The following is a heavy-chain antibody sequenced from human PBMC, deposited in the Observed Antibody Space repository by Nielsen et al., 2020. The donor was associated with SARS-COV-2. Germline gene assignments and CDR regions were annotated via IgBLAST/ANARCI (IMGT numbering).Heavy chain of an antibody. CDR1: GYRFTAYS. Sequence: ASVKVSCKASGYRFTAYSMHWVRQAPGQGPEWMGGIDPHSGGTTYAQKFQGRVTMTRDTSINTAYMELTRLRSDDTAVYYCARGDYSNPNYWGQGSLFTVSS. V-gene: IGHV1-2*02. D-gene: IGHD4-11*01. CDR3: ARGDYSNPNY. CDR2: IDPHSGGT. J-gene: IGHJ4*02.